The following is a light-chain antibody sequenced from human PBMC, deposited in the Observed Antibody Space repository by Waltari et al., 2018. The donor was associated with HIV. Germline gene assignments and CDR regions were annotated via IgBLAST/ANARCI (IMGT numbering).Light chain of an antibody. V-gene: IGLV1-44*01. CDR1: SSNIGNNH. CDR2: SNN. CDR3: ASWEDSLHGPV. Sequence: QSVLTQPPSASGTPGQRVTISCSGSSSNIGNNHVEWYQQLPGTAPKLLIYSNNQRPSGVPDRISGSKSGTSASLAIGGLQSDDEADYYCASWEDSLHGPVFGGGTKLTVL. J-gene: IGLJ2*01.